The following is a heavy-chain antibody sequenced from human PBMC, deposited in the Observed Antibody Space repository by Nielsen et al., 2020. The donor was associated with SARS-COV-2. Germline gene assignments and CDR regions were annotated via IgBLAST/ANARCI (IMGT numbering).Heavy chain of an antibody. J-gene: IGHJ4*02. CDR2: IYSGGST. Sequence: GGSLRLSCAASGFTVSSNYMSWVRQAPGKGLEWVSVIYSGGSTYYADSVKGRFTISRDYSKNTLYLQMNSLRAEDTAVYYCARGMGIAAAVPYFDYWGQGTLVTVSS. CDR3: ARGMGIAAAVPYFDY. D-gene: IGHD6-13*01. V-gene: IGHV3-66*01. CDR1: GFTVSSNY.